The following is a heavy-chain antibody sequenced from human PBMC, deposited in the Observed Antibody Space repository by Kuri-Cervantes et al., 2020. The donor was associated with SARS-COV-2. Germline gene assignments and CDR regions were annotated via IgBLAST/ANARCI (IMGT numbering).Heavy chain of an antibody. Sequence: LSLTCAASGFTFSSYAMSWVRQAPGKGLEWVSAISGSGGSTYYADSVKGRFTISRDNSKNTLYLQMNSLRAEDTAVYYCANLQWLLIDDAFDIWGRGTMVTVSS. CDR1: GFTFSSYA. J-gene: IGHJ3*02. D-gene: IGHD3-22*01. CDR3: ANLQWLLIDDAFDI. V-gene: IGHV3-23*01. CDR2: ISGSGGST.